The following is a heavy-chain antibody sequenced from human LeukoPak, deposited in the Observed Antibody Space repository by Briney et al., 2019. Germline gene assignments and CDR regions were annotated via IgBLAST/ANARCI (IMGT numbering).Heavy chain of an antibody. CDR3: ARHRDCSSTSCYTPNDAFDI. CDR2: IYPGDSDT. D-gene: IGHD2-2*02. Sequence: ASVKVSCKASGYTFTSYWIGWVRQMPGKGLEWMGIIYPGDSDTRYSPSFQGQVTISADKSISTAYLQWSGLKASDTAMYYCARHRDCSSTSCYTPNDAFDIWGQGTMVTVSS. J-gene: IGHJ3*02. V-gene: IGHV5-51*01. CDR1: GYTFTSYW.